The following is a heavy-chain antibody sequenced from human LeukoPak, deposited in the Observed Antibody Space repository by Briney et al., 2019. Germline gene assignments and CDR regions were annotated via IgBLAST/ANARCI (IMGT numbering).Heavy chain of an antibody. J-gene: IGHJ5*02. CDR3: ARAEDSSGYYYNNWFDP. CDR1: GYTFTGYY. D-gene: IGHD3-22*01. V-gene: IGHV1-2*02. Sequence: GASVKVSCKASGYTFTGYYMHWVRQAPGQGLEWMGWINPNSGGTNYAQKLQGRVTMTTDTSTSTAYMELRSLRSDDTAVYYCARAEDSSGYYYNNWFDPWGQGTLVTVSS. CDR2: INPNSGGT.